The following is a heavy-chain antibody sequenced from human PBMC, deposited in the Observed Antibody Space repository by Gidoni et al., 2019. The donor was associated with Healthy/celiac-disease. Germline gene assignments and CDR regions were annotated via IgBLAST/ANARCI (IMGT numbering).Heavy chain of an antibody. CDR2: MSGSGDST. CDR1: GFTFSTYA. J-gene: IGHJ6*02. D-gene: IGHD1-26*01. CDR3: AKVEGVGAMSYYGMDV. V-gene: IGHV3-23*01. Sequence: EVQLLESGGGLVQPGGSLRLSCAASGFTFSTYAMSWVRQAPGKGLEWVSGMSGSGDSTYYADSVKGRFTISRDNSKNTVYLQMNSLRAEDTAVYYCAKVEGVGAMSYYGMDVWGQGTTVTVSS.